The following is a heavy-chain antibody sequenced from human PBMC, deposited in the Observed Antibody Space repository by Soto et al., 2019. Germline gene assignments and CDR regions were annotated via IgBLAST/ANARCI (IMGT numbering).Heavy chain of an antibody. CDR3: AKDISSGLRYFDY. Sequence: HPGGSLRLSCAASGFTFDDYAMHWVRQAPGKGLEWVSGISWNSGSIGYADSVKGRFTISRDNAKNSLYLQMNSLRAEDTALYYCAKDISSGLRYFDYWGQGTLVTVSS. D-gene: IGHD3-10*01. V-gene: IGHV3-9*01. CDR1: GFTFDDYA. CDR2: ISWNSGSI. J-gene: IGHJ4*02.